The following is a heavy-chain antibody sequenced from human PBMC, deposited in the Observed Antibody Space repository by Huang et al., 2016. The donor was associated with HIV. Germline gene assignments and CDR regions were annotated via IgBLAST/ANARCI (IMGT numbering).Heavy chain of an antibody. Sequence: QVQLVESGGGVVQPGGSLRLSCVASGLLFNNYGMHWVRQATGQGLEWGAFIKYDGNKNYYADAVKGRFTITRDKSKNTLFLQMNRLRPEDTAIYYCAKTAGDSNSWYGYYYYMDVWGKGTSVTVSS. CDR3: AKTAGDSNSWYGYYYYMDV. D-gene: IGHD6-13*01. CDR1: GLLFNNYG. CDR2: IKYDGNKN. V-gene: IGHV3-30*02. J-gene: IGHJ6*03.